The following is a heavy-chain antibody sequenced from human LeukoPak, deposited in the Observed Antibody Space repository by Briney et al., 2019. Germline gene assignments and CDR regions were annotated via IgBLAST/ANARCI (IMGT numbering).Heavy chain of an antibody. CDR2: VKSDGTAT. CDR1: GFTFSSHL. D-gene: IGHD1-14*01. CDR3: VRKFATGD. Sequence: GGALRLSCAASGFTFSSHLMHRVRQAQGTGLVWVSSVKSDGTATNYADSVKGRFTISRDNAKNTLYLQMNSLRVEDTAVYYCVRKFATGDWGQGTLVTVSS. V-gene: IGHV3-74*01. J-gene: IGHJ4*02.